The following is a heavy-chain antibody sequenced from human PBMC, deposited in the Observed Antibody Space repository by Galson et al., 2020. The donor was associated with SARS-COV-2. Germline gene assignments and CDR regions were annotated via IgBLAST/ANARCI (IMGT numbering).Heavy chain of an antibody. V-gene: IGHV4-59*01. D-gene: IGHD3-22*01. CDR3: ARGGSGWNWFDP. CDR1: GGAISGYY. J-gene: IGHJ5*02. Sequence: SETLSLTCTVSGGAISGYYWSWIRQSPGKGLEWIGYNYYDGTTNYNPSLKTRVSISVDTSKNQFFLKLTSVTAADTAVYYCARGGSGWNWFDPWGQGTLVTVSS. CDR2: NYYDGTT.